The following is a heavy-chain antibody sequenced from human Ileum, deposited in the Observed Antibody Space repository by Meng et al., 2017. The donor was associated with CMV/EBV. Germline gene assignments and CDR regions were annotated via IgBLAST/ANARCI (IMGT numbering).Heavy chain of an antibody. D-gene: IGHD5-18*01. CDR1: GCSSSGSYS. J-gene: IGHJ4*01. CDR2: MYYSGST. Sequence: GCSSSGSYSWSWIRQRRGKGREGIGYMYYSGSTDQNPTLMSRVTISIDTSKNQFSLRLNSVTAADTAVYYCARALGYSYGGRFDCWGHGTLVTVSS. V-gene: IGHV4-61*01. CDR3: ARALGYSYGGRFDC.